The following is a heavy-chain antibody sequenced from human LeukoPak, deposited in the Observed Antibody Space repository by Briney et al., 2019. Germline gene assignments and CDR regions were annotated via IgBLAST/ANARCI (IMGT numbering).Heavy chain of an antibody. J-gene: IGHJ4*02. Sequence: PSETLSLTCTVSGYSISSGYYWGWIRQPPGKGLEWIGSIYHSGSTYYNPSLKSRVTISVDTSKNQFSLKLSSVTAADTAVYYCARGGYLDYWGQGTLVTVSS. D-gene: IGHD3-22*01. CDR1: GYSISSGYY. V-gene: IGHV4-38-2*02. CDR2: IYHSGST. CDR3: ARGGYLDY.